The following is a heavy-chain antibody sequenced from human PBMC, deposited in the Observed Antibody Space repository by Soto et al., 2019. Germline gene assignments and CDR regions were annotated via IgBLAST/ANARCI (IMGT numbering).Heavy chain of an antibody. CDR3: ARGRPLYSSSWFDY. Sequence: SETLSLTCAVYGGSFSGYYWSWIRQPPGKGLEWIGEINHSGSTNYNPSLKSRVTISVDTSKNQFSLKLSSVTAADTAVYYCARGRPLYSSSWFDYWGQGTLVTVSS. CDR2: INHSGST. D-gene: IGHD6-13*01. CDR1: GGSFSGYY. V-gene: IGHV4-34*01. J-gene: IGHJ4*02.